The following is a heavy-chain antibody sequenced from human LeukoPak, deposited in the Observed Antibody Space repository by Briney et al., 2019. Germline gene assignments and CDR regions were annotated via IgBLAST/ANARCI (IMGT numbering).Heavy chain of an antibody. CDR2: IYYSGST. CDR3: ARHRPPYSNYFGWFDP. J-gene: IGHJ5*02. CDR1: GGSISSSSYY. Sequence: SETLSLTCTVSGGSISSSSYYWGWIRQPPGKGLEWIGSIYYSGSTYYNPSLKSRVTISVDTSKNQFSLKLSSVTAADTAVYYCARHRPPYSNYFGWFDPWGQGTLVTVSS. V-gene: IGHV4-39*01. D-gene: IGHD4-11*01.